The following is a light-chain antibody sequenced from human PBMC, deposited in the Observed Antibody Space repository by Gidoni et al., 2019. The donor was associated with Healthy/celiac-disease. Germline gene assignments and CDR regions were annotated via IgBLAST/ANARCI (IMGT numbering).Light chain of an antibody. CDR1: QSVSSN. CDR2: GAS. Sequence: EIVMTQSTATLSVSPVERATLSCRASQSVSSNLAWYQQKPGQAPRLLIYGASTRATGIPARFSGSGSGTEFTLTISSLQSEDFAVYYCQQYNNWPPGAYTFGQGTKLEIK. V-gene: IGKV3-15*01. CDR3: QQYNNWPPGAYT. J-gene: IGKJ2*01.